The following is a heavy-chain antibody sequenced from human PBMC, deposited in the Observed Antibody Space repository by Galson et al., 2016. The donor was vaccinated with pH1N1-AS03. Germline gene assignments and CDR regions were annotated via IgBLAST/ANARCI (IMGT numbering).Heavy chain of an antibody. CDR2: ITSSGGSGPTI. V-gene: IGHV3-11*01. CDR1: EFTFSDYY. Sequence: SLRLSCAASEFTFSDYYMSWIRQAPGKGLEWISCITSSGGSGPTIYYADSVKGRFTISRDNAKNSLYLQMNSLRADDTAVYYCARGWYDIWTGYLVDPFDYWGQGALVTVSS. CDR3: ARGWYDIWTGYLVDPFDY. J-gene: IGHJ4*02. D-gene: IGHD3-9*01.